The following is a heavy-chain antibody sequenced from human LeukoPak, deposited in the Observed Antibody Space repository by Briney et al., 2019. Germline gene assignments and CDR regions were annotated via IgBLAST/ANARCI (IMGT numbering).Heavy chain of an antibody. CDR2: ISYDGSNK. V-gene: IGHV3-30-3*01. CDR1: GFTFSSYA. D-gene: IGHD3-22*01. Sequence: PGRSLRLSCAASGFTFSSYAMHWVRQAPGKGLVGVAVISYDGSNKYYADSVKGRFTISRDNSKNTLYLQMNSLRAEDTAVYYCARDGGDSSWFDPCGQGNLVTVSS. CDR3: ARDGGDSSWFDP. J-gene: IGHJ5*02.